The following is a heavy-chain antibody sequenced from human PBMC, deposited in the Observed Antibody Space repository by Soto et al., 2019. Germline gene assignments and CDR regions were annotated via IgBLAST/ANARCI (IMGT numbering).Heavy chain of an antibody. V-gene: IGHV4-59*01. CDR2: MYNTGST. D-gene: IGHD2-21*02. CDR3: ARDLWGYCGTDCYPLDV. CDR1: VASNSGYY. J-gene: IGHJ6*02. Sequence: SATLSLTCTFTVASNSGYYWSWILQPPGKGLEWIGYMYNTGSTVYNPSFKSRVTISVDTSKNQFSLKLNSVTAADTAVYYCARDLWGYCGTDCYPLDVWGQGTTVS.